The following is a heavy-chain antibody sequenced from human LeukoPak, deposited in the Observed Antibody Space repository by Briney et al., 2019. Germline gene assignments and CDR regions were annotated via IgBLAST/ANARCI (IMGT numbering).Heavy chain of an antibody. V-gene: IGHV1-46*01. CDR1: GYTFTSYY. CDR3: ARGRYDYVWGSYRYDWWFDP. Sequence: ASVKVSCKASGYTFTSYYMHWVRQAPGQGLEWMGIINPSGGSTSYAQKFQGRVTMTRDTSTRTVYMELSSLRSEDKAVYYCARGRYDYVWGSYRYDWWFDPWGQGTLVTVSS. CDR2: INPSGGST. D-gene: IGHD3-16*02. J-gene: IGHJ5*02.